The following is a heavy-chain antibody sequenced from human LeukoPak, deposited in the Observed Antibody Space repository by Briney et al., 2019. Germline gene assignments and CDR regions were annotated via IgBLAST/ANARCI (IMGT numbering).Heavy chain of an antibody. Sequence: GGSLRLSCAASTFTFSNYGMHWVRQAPGKGLEWLAFIEYDGGKKYYADSVKGRFTISRDNAKDTLYLQVNSLRAEDTAVYYCAITVDCRATTDCYSYFHHWGQGTLVTVSS. V-gene: IGHV3-30*02. CDR1: TFTFSNYG. J-gene: IGHJ1*01. CDR3: AITVDCRATTDCYSYFHH. D-gene: IGHD2-21*02. CDR2: IEYDGGKK.